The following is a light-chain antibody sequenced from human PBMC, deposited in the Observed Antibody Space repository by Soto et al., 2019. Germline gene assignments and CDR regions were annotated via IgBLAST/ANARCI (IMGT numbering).Light chain of an antibody. CDR2: DAS. CDR1: QRISSNS. CDR3: QQYNNWLGT. V-gene: IGKV3D-20*02. J-gene: IGKJ1*01. Sequence: EIVLTQSPGTLSLSPGERATLSCRASQRISSNSLAWYQQKPGQAPRLLIYDASNRATGIPDRFSGSGSGTDFTLTISRLEPEDFAVYYCQQYNNWLGTFGQGTKV.